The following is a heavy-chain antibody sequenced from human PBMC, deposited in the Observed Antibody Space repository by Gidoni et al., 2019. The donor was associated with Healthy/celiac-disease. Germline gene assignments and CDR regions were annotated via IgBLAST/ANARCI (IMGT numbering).Heavy chain of an antibody. D-gene: IGHD3-3*01. J-gene: IGHJ6*02. Sequence: EVQLVESGGGLVKPGGSLRLSCAASGFTFSNAWMSWVRQAPGKGLEWVGRLKSKTDGGTTDYAAPVKGRFTISRDDSKNTLYLQMSSLKTEDTAVYYCTTEKVYDFWSGYYLYGMDVWGQGTTVTVSS. CDR3: TTEKVYDFWSGYYLYGMDV. V-gene: IGHV3-15*01. CDR1: GFTFSNAW. CDR2: LKSKTDGGTT.